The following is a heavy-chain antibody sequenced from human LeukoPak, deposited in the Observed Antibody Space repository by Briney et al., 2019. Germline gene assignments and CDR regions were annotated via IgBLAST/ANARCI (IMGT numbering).Heavy chain of an antibody. CDR3: ARGYDILTGNY. CDR1: GYTFTSYA. V-gene: IGHV1-2*02. Sequence: VASVKVSCKASGYTFTSYAMNWVRQAPGQGLEWMGWINPNSGGTNYAQKFQGRVTMTRDTSISTAYMELSRLRSDDTAVYYCARGYDILTGNYWGQGTLVTVSS. CDR2: INPNSGGT. D-gene: IGHD3-9*01. J-gene: IGHJ4*02.